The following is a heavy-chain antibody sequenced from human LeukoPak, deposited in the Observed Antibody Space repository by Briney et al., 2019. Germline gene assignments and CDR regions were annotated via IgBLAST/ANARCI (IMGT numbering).Heavy chain of an antibody. Sequence: PLETLSLTCTVSGDSFTSVTDYWAWIRQPPGKGLEWIASGDYSGGTYYNPSLESRVAISADMSKNQISLKLTSVTGADTAVYYCAGERGEEYSSGWYKTNYFYNWGQGIRVTVSS. D-gene: IGHD6-19*01. CDR3: AGERGEEYSSGWYKTNYFYN. J-gene: IGHJ4*02. CDR2: GDYSGGT. V-gene: IGHV4-39*07. CDR1: GDSFTSVTDY.